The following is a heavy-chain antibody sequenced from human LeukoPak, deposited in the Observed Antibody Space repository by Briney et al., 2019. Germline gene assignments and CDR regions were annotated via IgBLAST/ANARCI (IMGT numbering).Heavy chain of an antibody. CDR2: IHYSGRT. Sequence: SETLSLTCTVSGGPISSSSYYWGWIRQPPGKRLEWIGSIHYSGRTYDNPSLKSRVTISLDTSKNHFSQKLSSVTAADTAVYYCARPLGYCSGGSCYGDAFDIWGQGTMVTVSS. CDR1: GGPISSSSYY. J-gene: IGHJ3*02. CDR3: ARPLGYCSGGSCYGDAFDI. D-gene: IGHD2-15*01. V-gene: IGHV4-39*02.